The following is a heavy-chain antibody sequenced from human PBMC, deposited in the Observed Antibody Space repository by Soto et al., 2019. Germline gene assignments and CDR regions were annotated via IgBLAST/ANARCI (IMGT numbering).Heavy chain of an antibody. CDR3: VGGYPWVGFDY. J-gene: IGHJ4*02. V-gene: IGHV4-4*02. CDR2: IYHSGST. Sequence: SETLSLTCAVSGGSISSSNWWSWVRQPPGKGLEWIGEIYHSGSTNYNPSLKSRVTISVDKSKNQFSLKLTSLTATDTAVYICVGGYPWVGFDYWGQGTLVTVSS. D-gene: IGHD3-22*01. CDR1: GGSISSSNW.